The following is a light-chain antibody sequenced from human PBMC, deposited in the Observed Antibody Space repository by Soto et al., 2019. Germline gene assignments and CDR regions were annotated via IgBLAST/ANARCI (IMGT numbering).Light chain of an antibody. CDR3: QQYSSSPQT. Sequence: ETVLTQSPGTLSLSPGERATLSCRASQSITYSYLAWYQQKPDQAPRLLIYGASSRAAGIPDRFSGSGSGTDFTLTISRLEPEDFAVYYCQQYSSSPQTFGQGTKVEIK. CDR1: QSITYSY. J-gene: IGKJ1*01. V-gene: IGKV3-20*01. CDR2: GAS.